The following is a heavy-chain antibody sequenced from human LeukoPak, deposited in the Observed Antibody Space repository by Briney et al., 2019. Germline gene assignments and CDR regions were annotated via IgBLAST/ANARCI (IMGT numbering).Heavy chain of an antibody. V-gene: IGHV1-69*01. Sequence: SVKVSCKASGGTFGSYAISWVRQAPGQGLEWMGGIIPTFGTANYAQKFQGRVTITADESTSTAYMELSSLRSEDTAVYYCARNLYYYDSSGYLTAYYFDYWGQGTLVTVSS. D-gene: IGHD3-22*01. CDR3: ARNLYYYDSSGYLTAYYFDY. CDR2: IIPTFGTA. J-gene: IGHJ4*02. CDR1: GGTFGSYA.